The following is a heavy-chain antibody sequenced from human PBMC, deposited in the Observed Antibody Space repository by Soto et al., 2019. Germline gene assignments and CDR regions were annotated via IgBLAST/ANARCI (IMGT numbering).Heavy chain of an antibody. CDR3: AHIPSYYQYDWFDP. J-gene: IGHJ5*02. D-gene: IGHD3-10*01. V-gene: IGHV2-5*02. CDR2: IYWDDDK. Sequence: QITLKESGPTLVKPTQTLTLTCTFSGFSLTTRGVGVGWIRQPPGKALECLALIYWDDDKRYSPSLQSRLSITKDTSKNQVVQTMTNMDPVDTATYYCAHIPSYYQYDWFDPWGQGTLVTVSS. CDR1: GFSLTTRGVG.